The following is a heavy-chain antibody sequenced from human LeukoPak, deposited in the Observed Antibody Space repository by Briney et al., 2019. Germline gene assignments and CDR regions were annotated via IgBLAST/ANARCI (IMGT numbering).Heavy chain of an antibody. D-gene: IGHD3-3*01. V-gene: IGHV1-2*02. CDR1: GYTFTSYY. Sequence: ASVKVSCKASGYTFTSYYMQRVRQAPGQGLEWMGWINPNSGGTNYAQKFQGRVTMTRDTSISTAYMELSRLRSDDTAVYYCARAGNPYYDFWSGYHKQNHAEYFQHWGQGTLVTVSS. CDR2: INPNSGGT. J-gene: IGHJ1*01. CDR3: ARAGNPYYDFWSGYHKQNHAEYFQH.